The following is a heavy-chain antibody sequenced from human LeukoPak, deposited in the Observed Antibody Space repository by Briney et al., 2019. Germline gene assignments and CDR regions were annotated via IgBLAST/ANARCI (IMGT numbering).Heavy chain of an antibody. CDR3: AKLPSYGSGSYDAFDI. J-gene: IGHJ3*02. D-gene: IGHD3-10*01. CDR2: ISYDGSNK. Sequence: GGSLRLSCAASGFTFSSYGMHWVRQAPGKGLEWVAVISYDGSNKYYADSVKGRFTISRDNSKNTLYLQMNSLRAEDTAVYYCAKLPSYGSGSYDAFDIWGQGTMVTVSS. V-gene: IGHV3-30-3*02. CDR1: GFTFSSYG.